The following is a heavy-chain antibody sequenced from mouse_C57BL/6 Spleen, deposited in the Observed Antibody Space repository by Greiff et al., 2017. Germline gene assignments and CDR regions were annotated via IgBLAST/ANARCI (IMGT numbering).Heavy chain of an antibody. V-gene: IGHV1-72*01. J-gene: IGHJ1*03. CDR2: IDPNSGGT. Sequence: QVQLQQPGAELVKPGASVKLSCKASGYTFTSYWMHWVKQRPGRGLEWIGRIDPNSGGTKYNEKFKRKATLTVDKPSSPSYMQLSSLTSEDSAVYYCARYGVITTVVAHWYFDVWGTVTTVTVSS. CDR1: GYTFTSYW. CDR3: ARYGVITTVVAHWYFDV. D-gene: IGHD1-1*01.